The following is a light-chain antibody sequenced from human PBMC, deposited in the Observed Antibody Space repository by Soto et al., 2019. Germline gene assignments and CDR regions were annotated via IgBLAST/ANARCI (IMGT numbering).Light chain of an antibody. CDR1: QSISSW. J-gene: IGKJ1*01. CDR2: DAS. Sequence: DIQMTQSPSTLSASVGDRVTITCRASQSISSWLAWYQQKPGKAPKLLIYDASSLESGVPSRFSGSGSGTDFTRTISSLQPDDFATYYCQQYNSDSLTFGQGTKVEIK. V-gene: IGKV1-5*01. CDR3: QQYNSDSLT.